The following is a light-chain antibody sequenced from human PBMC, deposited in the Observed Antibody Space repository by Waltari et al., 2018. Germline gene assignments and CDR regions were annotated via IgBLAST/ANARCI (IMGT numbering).Light chain of an antibody. Sequence: SSELTQDPAVSVALGQTVRITCQGDSLRSYSANWYQQKPGQAPIVVIYGKNNLPSGIPARFSGSTSVETASLTITGAQAEDEADYYCNSRDSSINHHYVFGSGTKVTVL. V-gene: IGLV3-19*01. J-gene: IGLJ1*01. CDR2: GKN. CDR1: SLRSYS. CDR3: NSRDSSINHHYV.